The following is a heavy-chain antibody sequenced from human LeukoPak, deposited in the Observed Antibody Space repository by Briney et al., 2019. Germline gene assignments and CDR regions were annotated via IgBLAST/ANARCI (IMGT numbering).Heavy chain of an antibody. J-gene: IGHJ4*02. CDR1: GYTLTDYY. CDR2: INPNSGGT. V-gene: IGHV1-2*02. D-gene: IGHD6-13*01. Sequence: ASVKVSCKASGYTLTDYYLHWVRQAPGQGLEWMGWINPNSGGTKYAQKFQGGVTMTKDTSVNTAYMEMTRLRSDDTAVYYCARNLGEYSSSADHDYWGQGTLVTVSS. CDR3: ARNLGEYSSSADHDY.